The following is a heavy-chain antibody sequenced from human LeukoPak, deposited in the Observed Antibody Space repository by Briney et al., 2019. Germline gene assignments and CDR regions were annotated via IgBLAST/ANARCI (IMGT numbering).Heavy chain of an antibody. CDR1: GFTFSGPA. J-gene: IGHJ6*03. Sequence: PGGSLRLSCAASGFTFSGPAMHWVRQASGKGLEWVGRIRSKANSYATAYAASVKGRFTISRDDSKNTAYLQMNSLKTEDTAVYYCTAIVATDYYYYYYMDVWGKGTTVTISS. V-gene: IGHV3-73*01. CDR3: TAIVATDYYYYYYMDV. CDR2: IRSKANSYAT. D-gene: IGHD5-12*01.